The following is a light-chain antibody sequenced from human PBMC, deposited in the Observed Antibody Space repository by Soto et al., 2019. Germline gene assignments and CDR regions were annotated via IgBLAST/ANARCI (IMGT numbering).Light chain of an antibody. Sequence: EIVLTQSPGTLSLSPGERATLSCRASQSVSGNNLVWYQQTPGQAPRLLIHGASNRATGIPDRFSRSGSGTDFTLTVSSLEPEDFALYYCQQYGNSLWTFGQGTQVEIK. CDR1: QSVSGNN. CDR2: GAS. CDR3: QQYGNSLWT. V-gene: IGKV3-20*01. J-gene: IGKJ1*01.